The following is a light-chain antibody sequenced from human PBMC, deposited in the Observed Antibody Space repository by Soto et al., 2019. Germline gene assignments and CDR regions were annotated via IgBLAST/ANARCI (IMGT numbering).Light chain of an antibody. CDR2: DAS. CDR3: QQRSNWQVT. Sequence: EIVLTQSPVTLSLSPGERATLSCRAGQSVSSYLAWYQQKPGQAPRLLIYDASNRATGIPARFSGSGSGTDFTLTISSLEPEDFAVYYCQQRSNWQVTFGQGTRLEIK. V-gene: IGKV3-11*01. CDR1: QSVSSY. J-gene: IGKJ5*01.